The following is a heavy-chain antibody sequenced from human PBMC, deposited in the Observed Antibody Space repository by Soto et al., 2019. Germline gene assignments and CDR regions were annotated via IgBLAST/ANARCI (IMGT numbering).Heavy chain of an antibody. Sequence: EVQLLESGGGLVQPGGSLTLSCAASGFTFDTYAMTWVRQAPGKGLEWVSAISGRGDGTYYADSVKGRFTISRDNSKNTVFLQMNSLRAEDTALYYCAKYNNYWDEDYWGQGTLVTVYS. CDR3: AKYNNYWDEDY. V-gene: IGHV3-23*01. J-gene: IGHJ4*02. D-gene: IGHD1-20*01. CDR1: GFTFDTYA. CDR2: ISGRGDGT.